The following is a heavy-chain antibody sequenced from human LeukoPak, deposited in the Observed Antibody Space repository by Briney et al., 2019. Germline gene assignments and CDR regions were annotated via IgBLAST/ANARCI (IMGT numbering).Heavy chain of an antibody. V-gene: IGHV4-59*08. CDR1: GGSIGGYY. J-gene: IGHJ4*02. CDR3: ARRAIAVTGLDY. Sequence: SETLSLTCTVSGGSIGGYYWSWIRQPPGKGLEWIGYIYYSGGTNYNPSLQSRVTISVDTSKNQFSLKLTSVTAADTAVYYCARRAIAVTGLDYWGQGTLVTVSS. CDR2: IYYSGGT. D-gene: IGHD6-19*01.